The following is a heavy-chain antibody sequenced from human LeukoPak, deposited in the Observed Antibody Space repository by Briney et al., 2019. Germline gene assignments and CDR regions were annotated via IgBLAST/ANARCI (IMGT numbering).Heavy chain of an antibody. J-gene: IGHJ6*02. CDR1: GFTVSSNY. Sequence: GGSLRPSCAASGFTVSSNYMSSVRQAPGKGLGWLSVIYSGCRTYYPDSVKGRLTISRNNSKNTMYLQMNSLRAEDTDVYYCARGFKMYYGMDVWGQGTTVTVSS. CDR3: ARGFKMYYGMDV. CDR2: IYSGCRT. D-gene: IGHD3-3*01. V-gene: IGHV3-53*04.